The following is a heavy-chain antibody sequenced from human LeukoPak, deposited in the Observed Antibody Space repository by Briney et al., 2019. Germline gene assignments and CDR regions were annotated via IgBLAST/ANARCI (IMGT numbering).Heavy chain of an antibody. D-gene: IGHD3-10*01. J-gene: IGHJ6*03. CDR1: GGSISSYY. CDR3: ARRVRDVPYYYYYYMDV. V-gene: IGHV4-59*01. CDR2: IYYSGST. Sequence: TSETLSLTCTVSGGSISSYYWSWIRQPPGKGLEWIGYIYYSGSTNYNPSLKSRVTISVDTSKNQFSLKLSSVTAADTAVYYCARRVRDVPYYYYYYMDVWGKGTTVTVSS.